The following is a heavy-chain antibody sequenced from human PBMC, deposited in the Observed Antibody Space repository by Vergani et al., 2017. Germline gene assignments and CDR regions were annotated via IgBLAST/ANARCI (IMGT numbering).Heavy chain of an antibody. V-gene: IGHV3-23*01. J-gene: IGHJ4*02. CDR2: ISGPGLST. CDR3: ARDLFYYDSSGYYSGFFDY. Sequence: EVHLLESGGGLVQSGGSLRLSCAASGFTFSNSAVSWVRQAPGRGLAWVSSISGPGLSTYYADSVKGRFSISRDNSKNTVFLQMNSLRAEDTAVYYCARDLFYYDSSGYYSGFFDYWGQGTLVTVSS. CDR1: GFTFSNSA. D-gene: IGHD3-22*01.